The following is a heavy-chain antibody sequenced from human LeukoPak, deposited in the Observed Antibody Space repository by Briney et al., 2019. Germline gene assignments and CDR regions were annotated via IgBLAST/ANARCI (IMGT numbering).Heavy chain of an antibody. Sequence: ASVKVSCKASGYTFTGYYMHWVRQAPGQGLEWMGRINPNSGGTNYAQKFQGRVTMTRDTSISTAYMELSRLRSGDTAVYYCARAPYSSSWYGEYYFDYWGQGTLVTVSS. CDR1: GYTFTGYY. V-gene: IGHV1-2*06. D-gene: IGHD6-13*01. J-gene: IGHJ4*02. CDR2: INPNSGGT. CDR3: ARAPYSSSWYGEYYFDY.